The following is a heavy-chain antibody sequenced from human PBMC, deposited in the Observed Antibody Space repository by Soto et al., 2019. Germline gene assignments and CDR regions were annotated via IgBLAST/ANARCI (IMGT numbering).Heavy chain of an antibody. V-gene: IGHV3-48*02. Sequence: EVQLVESGGGLVQPGGSLRLSCAASGFTFSTYSMNWVRQAPGKGLEWVSYISSSSSTIYYADSVQGRFTISRDNAKKALFLQMNMLREEDPVVYYWGGDSSGYFYPDAFDIWCQGTMVTVSS. CDR3: GGDSSGYFYPDAFDI. D-gene: IGHD3-22*01. CDR2: ISSSSSTI. CDR1: GFTFSTYS. J-gene: IGHJ3*02.